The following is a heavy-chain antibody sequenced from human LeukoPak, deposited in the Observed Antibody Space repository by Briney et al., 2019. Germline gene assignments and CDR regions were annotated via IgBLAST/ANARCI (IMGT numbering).Heavy chain of an antibody. J-gene: IGHJ4*02. CDR3: AREIFGSGSYPVF. D-gene: IGHD3-10*01. CDR2: IWHDGSHK. CDR1: GFGLHTYA. V-gene: IGHV3-33*08. Sequence: LPRPASGFGLHTYAMHLVRQAPPHALEWAALIWHDGSHKFYPNSLRVQITISRSNYTTTVALQMNSLGPADTAVYYRAREIFGSGSYPVFWGQGTLVTVFS.